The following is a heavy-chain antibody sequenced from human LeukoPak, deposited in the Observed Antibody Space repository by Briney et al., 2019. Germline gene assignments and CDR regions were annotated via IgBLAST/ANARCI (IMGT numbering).Heavy chain of an antibody. D-gene: IGHD4-17*01. Sequence: GGSLRLSCAASGFTFSSYGMHWVRQAPGKGLEWVAVISYDGSNKYYADSVKGRFTIFRDNSKNTLYLQTNSLRAEDTAVYYCAYGDYGSGAFDIWGQGTMVTVSS. CDR1: GFTFSSYG. CDR2: ISYDGSNK. CDR3: AYGDYGSGAFDI. J-gene: IGHJ3*02. V-gene: IGHV3-30*03.